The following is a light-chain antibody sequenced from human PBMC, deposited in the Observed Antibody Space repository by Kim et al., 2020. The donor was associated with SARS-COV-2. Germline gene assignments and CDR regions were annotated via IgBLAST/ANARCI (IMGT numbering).Light chain of an antibody. V-gene: IGLV3-19*01. CDR3: NSRDSSGDHLV. J-gene: IGLJ2*01. CDR1: SLRSYY. Sequence: SSELTQDPAVSVALGQTVRITCQGGSLRSYYASWYQQKPGQAPVLVIYSKNNRPSGIPDRFSGSSSGNTASLTITGARAEDEADYYCNSRDSSGDHLVFG. CDR2: SKN.